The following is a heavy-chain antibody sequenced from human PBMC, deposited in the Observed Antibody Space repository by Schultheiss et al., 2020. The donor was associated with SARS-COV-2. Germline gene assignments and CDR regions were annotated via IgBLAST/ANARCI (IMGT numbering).Heavy chain of an antibody. CDR2: IYTSGST. CDR3: ARATYDSSGSFDY. D-gene: IGHD3-22*01. J-gene: IGHJ4*02. Sequence: SETLSLTCTVSGGSISSGGYYWSWIRQPAGKGLEWIGRIYTSGSTYYNPSLKSRVTMSVDTSKNQFSLKLSSVTAADTAVYYCARATYDSSGSFDYWGQGTLVTVSS. V-gene: IGHV4-61*02. CDR1: GGSISSGGYY.